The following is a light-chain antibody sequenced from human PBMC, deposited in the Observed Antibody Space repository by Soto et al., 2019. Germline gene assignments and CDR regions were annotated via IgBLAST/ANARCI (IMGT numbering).Light chain of an antibody. J-gene: IGLJ2*01. CDR1: SSDVGSYNL. Sequence: QSALTQPASVSGSPGQSITISCTGTSSDVGSYNLVSWYQQQPGKAPKLMIYEGSKRPSGVSNRFSGSKSGNTASLTISGLQDEDEADYYCCSYAGRDVVFGGGTKLTVL. V-gene: IGLV2-23*01. CDR3: CSYAGRDVV. CDR2: EGS.